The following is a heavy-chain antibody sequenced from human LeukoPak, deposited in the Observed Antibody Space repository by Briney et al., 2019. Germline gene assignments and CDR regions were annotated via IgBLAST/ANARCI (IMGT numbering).Heavy chain of an antibody. Sequence: ASVKVSCKASGGTFSSYAISWVRQAPGQGLEWMGRIIPIFGTANYAQKFQGRVTITTDESTSTAYMELSSLRSEDTAVYYCARVFLGYYYDGSGLYYFDYWGQGTLVTVSS. J-gene: IGHJ4*02. CDR3: ARVFLGYYYDGSGLYYFDY. D-gene: IGHD3-22*01. CDR1: GGTFSSYA. V-gene: IGHV1-69*05. CDR2: IIPIFGTA.